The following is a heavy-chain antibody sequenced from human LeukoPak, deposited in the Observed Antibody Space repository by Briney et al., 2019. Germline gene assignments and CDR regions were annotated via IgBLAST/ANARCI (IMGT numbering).Heavy chain of an antibody. CDR3: AKPMTTVTTWDAFDI. CDR1: GGSFSGYY. D-gene: IGHD4-11*01. CDR2: INHSGST. V-gene: IGHV4-34*01. Sequence: SETLSLTCAVYGGSFSGYYWSWIRQPPGKGLEWIGEINHSGSTNYNPSLKSRVTISVDTSKNQFSLKLSSVTAADTAVYYCAKPMTTVTTWDAFDIWGQGTMVTVSS. J-gene: IGHJ3*02.